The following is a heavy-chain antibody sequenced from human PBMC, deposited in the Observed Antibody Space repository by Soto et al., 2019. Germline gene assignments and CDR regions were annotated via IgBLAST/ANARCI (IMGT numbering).Heavy chain of an antibody. CDR2: ISGSGGST. V-gene: IGHV3-23*01. CDR1: GFTFSSYA. Sequence: EVQLLESGGGLVQPGGSLRLSCAASGFTFSSYAMSWVRQAPGKGLEWVSAISGSGGSTYYADSVKGRFTIYRDNSKNTLYLQMNSLRAEDTAVYYCAKTRRYSGNYYSYYYYGMDVWGQGTTVTVSS. D-gene: IGHD1-26*01. J-gene: IGHJ6*02. CDR3: AKTRRYSGNYYSYYYYGMDV.